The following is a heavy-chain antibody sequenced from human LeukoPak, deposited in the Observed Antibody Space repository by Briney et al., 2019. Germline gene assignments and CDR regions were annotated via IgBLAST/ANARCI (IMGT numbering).Heavy chain of an antibody. J-gene: IGHJ4*02. Sequence: ASETLSLTCTVSGGSISSSSYYWGWIRQPPGKGLEWIGSIYYSGSTYYNPSLKSRVTISVDTSKNQFSLKLSSVTAADTAVYYCARRRRATGVTCFDYWGQGTLVTVSS. CDR2: IYYSGST. CDR3: ARRRRATGVTCFDY. V-gene: IGHV4-39*01. D-gene: IGHD5-18*01. CDR1: GGSISSSSYY.